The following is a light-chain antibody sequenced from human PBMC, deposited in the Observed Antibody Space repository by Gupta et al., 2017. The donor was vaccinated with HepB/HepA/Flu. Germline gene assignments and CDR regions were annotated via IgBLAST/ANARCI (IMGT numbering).Light chain of an antibody. J-gene: IGKJ2*01. Sequence: DIQMTQSPSSLSASVGERVTITCRASQNINNYVNWYQQLPGKAPKLLIHSASSLQSGVPARFSGGGFGTDFSLTISKLQPEDFVTYYCQRTDNAPYTFGQGTVL. CDR2: SAS. CDR1: QNINNY. CDR3: QRTDNAPYT. V-gene: IGKV1-39*01.